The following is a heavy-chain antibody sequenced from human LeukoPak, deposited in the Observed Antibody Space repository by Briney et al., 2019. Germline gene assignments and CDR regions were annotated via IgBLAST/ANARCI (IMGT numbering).Heavy chain of an antibody. CDR3: ATDRVVRGLFVFDY. V-gene: IGHV1-24*01. CDR1: GYTLTELS. CDR2: FDPEDGET. J-gene: IGHJ4*02. Sequence: ASVKVSCKVSGYTLTELSMHWVRQAPGKGREWMGGFDPEDGETIYAQKFQGRVTMTEDTSTDTAYMELSSLRSEDTAVYYCATDRVVRGLFVFDYWGQGTLVTVSS. D-gene: IGHD3-10*01.